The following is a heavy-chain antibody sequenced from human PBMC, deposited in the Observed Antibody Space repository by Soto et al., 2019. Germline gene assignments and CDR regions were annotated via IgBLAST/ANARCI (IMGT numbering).Heavy chain of an antibody. D-gene: IGHD6-19*01. CDR1: GFTFSDYA. V-gene: IGHV3-23*01. Sequence: EVHLLESGGGLVQPGGSVRLSCAASGFTFSDYAMTWVRQAPGRGLEWVSAIGGNGALPYYADSVKGRFTISRDNYKNFVALQMTGLRGDGEDLYYWAGNASTGWYIRGHFDHWGQGTLLTVSS. J-gene: IGHJ4*02. CDR2: IGGNGALP. CDR3: AGNASTGWYIRGHFDH.